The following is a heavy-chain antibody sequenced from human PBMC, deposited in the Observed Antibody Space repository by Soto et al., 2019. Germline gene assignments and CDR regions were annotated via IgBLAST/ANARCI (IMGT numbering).Heavy chain of an antibody. CDR3: ASAPADPPYFDY. V-gene: IGHV3-33*01. D-gene: IGHD2-2*01. CDR1: GFTFSSYG. Sequence: GGSLRLSCAASGFTFSSYGMHWVSQAPGKGLEWVAVIWYDGSNKYYADSVKGRFTISRDNSKNTLYLQMNSLRAEDTAVYYCASAPADPPYFDYWGQGTLVTVSS. CDR2: IWYDGSNK. J-gene: IGHJ4*02.